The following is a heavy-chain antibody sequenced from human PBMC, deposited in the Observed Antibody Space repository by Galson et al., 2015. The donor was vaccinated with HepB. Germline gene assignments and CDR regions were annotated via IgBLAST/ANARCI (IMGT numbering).Heavy chain of an antibody. CDR3: ARAGVRFAAAATSFDY. J-gene: IGHJ4*02. V-gene: IGHV3-7*03. CDR1: RFTFSTYW. D-gene: IGHD6-13*01. CDR2: IKQDGSET. Sequence: SLRLSCAASRFTFSTYWMSWVRQAPGKGLEWVANIKQDGSETYYVDSVKGRFTISRDNAKNSLYLQMNTLRAEDTAVYYCARAGVRFAAAATSFDYWGQGTLVTVSS.